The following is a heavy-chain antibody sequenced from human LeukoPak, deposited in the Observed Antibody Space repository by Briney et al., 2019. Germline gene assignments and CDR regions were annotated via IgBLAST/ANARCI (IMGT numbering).Heavy chain of an antibody. CDR3: ARSGYSSGPDY. CDR2: IYFSGST. CDR1: GGSISSYY. V-gene: IGHV4-4*07. Sequence: PETLSLTCTVSGGSISSYYWSWIRQPAGRGLEWIGRIYFSGSTNYNPSLKSRVTMSVDTSKNQFSLKLSSVTAADTAVYYCARSGYSSGPDYWGQGTLVTVSS. D-gene: IGHD6-19*01. J-gene: IGHJ4*02.